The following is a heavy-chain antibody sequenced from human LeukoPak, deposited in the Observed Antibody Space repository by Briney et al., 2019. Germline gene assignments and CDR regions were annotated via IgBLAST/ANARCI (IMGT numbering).Heavy chain of an antibody. CDR2: ISYTGRS. CDR3: ARARSYYGDYTHLDY. D-gene: IGHD4-17*01. Sequence: SETLSLTCTVSDGSITSHYWSWIRQPPGKGLEWIGYISYTGRSSYNPSLKSRVTISVDTSKNQFSLNLTSVTAADTALYYCARARSYYGDYTHLDYWDQGALVTVSS. V-gene: IGHV4-59*11. CDR1: DGSITSHY. J-gene: IGHJ4*02.